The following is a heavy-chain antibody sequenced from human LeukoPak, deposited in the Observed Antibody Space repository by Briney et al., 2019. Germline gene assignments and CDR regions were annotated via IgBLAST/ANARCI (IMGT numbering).Heavy chain of an antibody. CDR1: GYSISSGYY. Sequence: SETLSLTCTVSGYSISSGYYWSWIRQPPGKGLEWIGYIYYSGSTNYNPSLKSRVTISVDTSKNQFSLKLSSVTAADTAVYCCASSGYTPDAFDIWGRGTMVTVSS. CDR2: IYYSGST. CDR3: ASSGYTPDAFDI. V-gene: IGHV4-61*01. D-gene: IGHD3-22*01. J-gene: IGHJ3*02.